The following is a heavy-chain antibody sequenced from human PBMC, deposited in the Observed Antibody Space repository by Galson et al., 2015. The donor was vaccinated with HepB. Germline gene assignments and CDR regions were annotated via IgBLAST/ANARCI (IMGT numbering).Heavy chain of an antibody. Sequence: SLRLSCAASGFTFSSYAMSWVRQAPGKGLEWVSAISGSGGSTYYADSVKGRFTISRDNSKNTLYLQMNSLRAEDTAVYYCAKDKAVAASTEGWFDPWGQGTLVTVSS. CDR2: ISGSGGST. D-gene: IGHD6-19*01. J-gene: IGHJ5*02. CDR3: AKDKAVAASTEGWFDP. V-gene: IGHV3-23*01. CDR1: GFTFSSYA.